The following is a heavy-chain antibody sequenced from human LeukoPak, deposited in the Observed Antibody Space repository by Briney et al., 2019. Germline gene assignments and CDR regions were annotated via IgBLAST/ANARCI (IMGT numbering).Heavy chain of an antibody. J-gene: IGHJ6*02. CDR1: GFTFSSYG. D-gene: IGHD2-15*01. Sequence: GGSLRLSCAASGFTFSSYGMHWVRQAPGKGLEWVAVIWYDGSNKYYADSVKGRFTISRDNSKNALYLQMNSLRAEDTAVYYCARDGDITPTDVWGQGTTVTVSS. CDR2: IWYDGSNK. CDR3: ARDGDITPTDV. V-gene: IGHV3-33*08.